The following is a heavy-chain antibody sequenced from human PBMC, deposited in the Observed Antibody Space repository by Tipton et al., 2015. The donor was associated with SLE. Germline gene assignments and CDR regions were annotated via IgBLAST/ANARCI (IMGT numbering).Heavy chain of an antibody. CDR3: AGYSSSDLNWFDP. D-gene: IGHD6-6*01. CDR2: INHSGST. V-gene: IGHV4-34*01. Sequence: LRLSCAVYGGSFSGYYWSWIRHPPGEGVGGVGGINHSGSTNSNPSLKSRVTISVDTSKNQFSLKLSSVTAADTAVYYCAGYSSSDLNWFDPWGQGTLVTVSS. CDR1: GGSFSGYY. J-gene: IGHJ5*02.